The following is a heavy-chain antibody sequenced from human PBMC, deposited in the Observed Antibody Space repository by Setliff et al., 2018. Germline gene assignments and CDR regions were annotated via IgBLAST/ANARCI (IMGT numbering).Heavy chain of an antibody. J-gene: IGHJ4*02. Sequence: LTCTVSGGSVSDSTYYWGWVRQPPGKGLEWIGSIYYSGSTYYNPSLKSRVTMSIDKSKNQFSLRLTSVTAADTAVYYCARDRTFYGSGTYTRWFDYWGQGTLVTVSS. CDR3: ARDRTFYGSGTYTRWFDY. V-gene: IGHV4-39*07. CDR1: GGSVSDSTYY. CDR2: IYYSGST. D-gene: IGHD3-10*01.